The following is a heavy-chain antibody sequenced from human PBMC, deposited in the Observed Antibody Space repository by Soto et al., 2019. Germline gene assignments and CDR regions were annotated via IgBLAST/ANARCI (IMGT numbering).Heavy chain of an antibody. CDR3: ARENVGYSYAYVYYFDY. V-gene: IGHV4-59*01. J-gene: IGHJ4*02. D-gene: IGHD5-18*01. CDR2: IYYSGST. CDR1: GGSTSSYY. Sequence: LSLTCAVSGGSTSSYYWSWIRQPPGKGLEWIGYIYYSGSTNYNLSLKSRVTISVGTSKNQFSLKLSSVTAADTAVYYCARENVGYSYAYVYYFDYWGQGTLVTVFS.